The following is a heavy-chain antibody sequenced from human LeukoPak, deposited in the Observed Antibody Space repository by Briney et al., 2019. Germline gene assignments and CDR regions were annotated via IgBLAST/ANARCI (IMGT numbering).Heavy chain of an antibody. D-gene: IGHD3-10*01. CDR1: GASISSGRYY. J-gene: IGHJ3*02. Sequence: SQTLSLTCTVAGASISSGRYYWGWLRQPGGKGLEWIVRIYTRVSTNYLPSLNSQVTISVDTSKNQFSLKLSSVTAADTAVYYCARGYYGSGSSAGHAFDIWGQGTMVTVSS. CDR3: ARGYYGSGSSAGHAFDI. CDR2: IYTRVST. V-gene: IGHV4-61*02.